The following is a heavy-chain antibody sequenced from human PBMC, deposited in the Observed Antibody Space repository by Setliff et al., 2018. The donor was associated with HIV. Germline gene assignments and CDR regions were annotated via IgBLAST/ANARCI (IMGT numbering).Heavy chain of an antibody. D-gene: IGHD6-6*01. Sequence: GGSLRLSCAASGFTFSDVWVNWVRQAPGRGLEWVGRIKTRPSGGTTEYAAPGKGRFTISRDDSKNMAYLQMNSLKIEDTALDFCSINSPLSSWGQGTLVTVSS. V-gene: IGHV3-15*01. CDR1: GFTFSDVW. J-gene: IGHJ4*02. CDR3: SINSPLSS. CDR2: IKTRPSGGTT.